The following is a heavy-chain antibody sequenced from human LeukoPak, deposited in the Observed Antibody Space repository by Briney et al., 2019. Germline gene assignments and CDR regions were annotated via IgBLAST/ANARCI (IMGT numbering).Heavy chain of an antibody. CDR1: GFIVSSNH. V-gene: IGHV3-53*01. CDR2: IYSGGST. J-gene: IGHJ6*02. D-gene: IGHD3-10*01. Sequence: GGSLRLSCAASGFIVSSNHMSWVRQAPGKGLEWVSVIYSGGSTYYADSVKGRFTISRDNSKNTLYLQMNSLRVEDTAVYYCARDLGSGSNYRRFYGMGVWGQGTTVTVSS. CDR3: ARDLGSGSNYRRFYGMGV.